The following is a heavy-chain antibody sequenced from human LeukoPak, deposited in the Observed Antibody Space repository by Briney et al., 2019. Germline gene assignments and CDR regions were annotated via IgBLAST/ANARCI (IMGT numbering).Heavy chain of an antibody. CDR1: GFTFSSYG. CDR2: ISYDGSNK. V-gene: IGHV3-30*18. CDR3: AKDAYYDSGRYFDY. J-gene: IGHJ4*02. D-gene: IGHD3-10*01. Sequence: GGSLRLSCAASGFTFSSYGMHWVRQAPGKGLEWVAVISYDGSNKYYADSVKGRFTISRDNSKNTLYLRMNSLRAEDTAVYYCAKDAYYDSGRYFDYWGQGTLVTVSS.